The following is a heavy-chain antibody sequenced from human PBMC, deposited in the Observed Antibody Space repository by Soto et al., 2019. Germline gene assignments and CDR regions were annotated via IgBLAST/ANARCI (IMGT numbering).Heavy chain of an antibody. CDR3: ARDRTAAGPSNWFDP. J-gene: IGHJ5*02. V-gene: IGHV4-4*07. D-gene: IGHD6-13*01. CDR1: GGSISDYY. Sequence: PSETLSLTCTVSGGSISDYYWSWIRQSAGKGLEWIGRIYPSGSTNYNPSLKGRVTMSVDTSNNQFSLNLGSVTAADTAVYYCARDRTAAGPSNWFDPWGQGTLVTVSS. CDR2: IYPSGST.